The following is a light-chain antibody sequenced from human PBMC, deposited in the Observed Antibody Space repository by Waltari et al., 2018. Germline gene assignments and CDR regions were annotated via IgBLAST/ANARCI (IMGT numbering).Light chain of an antibody. V-gene: IGKV3-15*01. CDR1: RSVSFK. J-gene: IGKJ4*01. CDR2: GAS. Sequence: EILLTQSPATLSVSPGEGATLSCRASRSVSFKLAWYQQKPGQAPRILSYGASTRATGVPARFSCGGSGTEFTLTITMLQSEDFSVYYCQQYNNWPLTFGGGTKVEIK. CDR3: QQYNNWPLT.